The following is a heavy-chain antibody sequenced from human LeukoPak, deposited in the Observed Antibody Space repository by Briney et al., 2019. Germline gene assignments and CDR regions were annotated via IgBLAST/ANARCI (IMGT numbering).Heavy chain of an antibody. CDR1: GYTFTTYG. Sequence: GASVKVSRKASGYTFTTYGITWVRQAPGQGLEYMAWISGYNGHTNYAQEFQGRVTVTTDTSTSTAYMELRSLRSDDTAVYYCARGDRFYCSSSSCSTMKWFDTWGQGTLVSVSS. CDR3: ARGDRFYCSSSSCSTMKWFDT. CDR2: ISGYNGHT. J-gene: IGHJ5*02. V-gene: IGHV1-18*04. D-gene: IGHD2-2*01.